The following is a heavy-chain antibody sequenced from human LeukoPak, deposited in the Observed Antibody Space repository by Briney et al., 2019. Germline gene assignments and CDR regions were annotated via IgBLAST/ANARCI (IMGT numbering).Heavy chain of an antibody. CDR2: IKSKTDGGTT. CDR1: GFTFTNAW. Sequence: GGSLRLSCAASGFTFTNAWMSWVRQAPGKGLEWVGRIKSKTDGGTTNYAAPVKGRFTISRDDSKNTLYLEMNSLKIEDTAVYYCTTGRSGGSCPYWGQGTLVTVSS. J-gene: IGHJ4*02. D-gene: IGHD2-15*01. V-gene: IGHV3-15*01. CDR3: TTGRSGGSCPY.